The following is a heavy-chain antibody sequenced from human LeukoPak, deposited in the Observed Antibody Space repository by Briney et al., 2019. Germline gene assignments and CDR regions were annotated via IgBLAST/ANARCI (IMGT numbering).Heavy chain of an antibody. J-gene: IGHJ4*02. V-gene: IGHV3-48*04. CDR2: ISSSGSTI. Sequence: PGGSLRLSCAASRFTFSSYGMSWVRQAPGKGLEWVSYISSSGSTIYYADSVKGRFTISRDNAKNSLYLQMNSLRAEDTAVYYCARASSTVTTGWGQGTLITVSS. CDR1: RFTFSSYG. D-gene: IGHD4-17*01. CDR3: ARASSTVTTG.